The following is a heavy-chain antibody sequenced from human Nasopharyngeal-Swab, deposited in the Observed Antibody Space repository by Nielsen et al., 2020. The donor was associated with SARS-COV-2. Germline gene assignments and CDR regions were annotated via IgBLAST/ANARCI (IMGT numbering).Heavy chain of an antibody. CDR2: ISYDGSNK. Sequence: GESLKISCAASGFTFSSYAMHWVRQAPGKGLERVAVISYDGSNKYYADSVKGRFTISRDNAKNSLYLHMNSLTAEDTAIYYCARVDLALSNYFDYWGQGTLVTVSS. CDR3: ARVDLALSNYFDY. V-gene: IGHV3-30*04. J-gene: IGHJ4*02. CDR1: GFTFSSYA. D-gene: IGHD3-10*01.